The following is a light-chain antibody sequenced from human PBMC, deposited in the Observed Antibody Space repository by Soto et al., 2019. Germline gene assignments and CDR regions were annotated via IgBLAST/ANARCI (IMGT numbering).Light chain of an antibody. Sequence: VLAQPSSVSGSPVHSITIFVTGTSTDVGTYNLVSWSQQHPCKAPKLMIYEGSKRPSGVSNRFSGSKSGNTASLTISRLQAEDEADYYCYSYAGSTTFGVFGTGTKVTVL. CDR2: EGS. CDR3: YSYAGSTTFGV. V-gene: IGLV2-23*03. J-gene: IGLJ1*01. CDR1: STDVGTYNL.